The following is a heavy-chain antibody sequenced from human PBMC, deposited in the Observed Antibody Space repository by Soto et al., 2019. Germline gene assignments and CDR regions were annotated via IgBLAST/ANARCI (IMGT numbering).Heavy chain of an antibody. D-gene: IGHD4-17*01. J-gene: IGHJ4*02. CDR3: AKDGDVYGANVNLDY. CDR1: GFTFSSYA. Sequence: GGSLRLSCTASGFTFSSYAMSWVRQAPGKGLEWVSAISGSGGSTYYADSVKGRFTISRDNSKNTLYLQMNSLRAEDTAVYYCAKDGDVYGANVNLDYWGQGTLVTVSS. V-gene: IGHV3-23*01. CDR2: ISGSGGST.